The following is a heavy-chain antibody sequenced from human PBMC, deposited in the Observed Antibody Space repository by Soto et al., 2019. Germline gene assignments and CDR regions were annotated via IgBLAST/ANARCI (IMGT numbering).Heavy chain of an antibody. Sequence: SETLSLTCTVSGGSISSGDYYWSWIRQPPGKGLEWIGYIYYSGSTYYNPSLKSRVTISVDTSKNQFSLKLSSVTAADTAVYYRARGRRYFDWSSTWFDPWGQGTLVTVSS. J-gene: IGHJ5*02. CDR3: ARGRRYFDWSSTWFDP. V-gene: IGHV4-30-4*01. CDR1: GGSISSGDYY. D-gene: IGHD3-9*01. CDR2: IYYSGST.